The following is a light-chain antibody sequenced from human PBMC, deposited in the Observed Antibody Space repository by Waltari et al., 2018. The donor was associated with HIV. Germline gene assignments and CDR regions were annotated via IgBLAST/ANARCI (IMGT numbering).Light chain of an antibody. Sequence: QSALTQPRSVSGSPGQSVTISCTGTSSDVGGYNYVSWYQQHPGKAPKRMMYAVTKRPSGVPDRFSGSKSGNTASLTISGLQAEDEADYYCCSYAGIYTFLFGGGTKLTVL. CDR3: CSYAGIYTFL. CDR1: SSDVGGYNY. J-gene: IGLJ2*01. CDR2: AVT. V-gene: IGLV2-11*01.